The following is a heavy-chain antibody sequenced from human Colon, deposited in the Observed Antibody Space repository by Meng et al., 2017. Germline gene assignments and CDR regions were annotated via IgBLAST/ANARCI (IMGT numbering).Heavy chain of an antibody. J-gene: IGHJ4*02. D-gene: IGHD5-18*01. CDR3: ARVRLDTAMVTLDY. Sequence: VRVQASRLGLVKPSGDRSLTCSVVGGSISSSNWWSWVRQPPGKGLEWIGEIYHSGSTNYNPSLKSRVTISVDKSKNQFSLKLSSVTAADTAVYYCARVRLDTAMVTLDYWGQGTLVTVSS. V-gene: IGHV4-4*02. CDR1: GGSISSSNW. CDR2: IYHSGST.